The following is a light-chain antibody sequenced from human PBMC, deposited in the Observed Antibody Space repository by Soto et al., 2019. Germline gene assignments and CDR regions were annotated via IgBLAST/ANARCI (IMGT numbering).Light chain of an antibody. V-gene: IGKV1-33*01. CDR3: QQYDNYDIT. CDR1: QDINKF. J-gene: IGKJ5*01. CDR2: DVS. Sequence: DIQMTQSPSSLSASVGDTVTITCQASQDINKFLNWYQQKPGKAPKLLIYDVSNLETGVPSRFSGSGSETHITLTINSLQPEDIATYYCQQYDNYDITFGQGTRLDIK.